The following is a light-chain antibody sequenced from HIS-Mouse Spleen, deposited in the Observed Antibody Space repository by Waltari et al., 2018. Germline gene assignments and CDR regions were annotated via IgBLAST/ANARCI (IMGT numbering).Light chain of an antibody. J-gene: IGLJ2*01. CDR2: EDS. CDR3: YSTDSSGNHRV. Sequence: SYELTHLPSVSVCPGQTPRITCSGDALPKKYAYWYQQKSGQAPGLVIYEDSKRPSWIPERFSGSSSGTMATLTISGAQVEDEADYYCYSTDSSGNHRVFGGGTKLTVL. V-gene: IGLV3-10*01. CDR1: ALPKKY.